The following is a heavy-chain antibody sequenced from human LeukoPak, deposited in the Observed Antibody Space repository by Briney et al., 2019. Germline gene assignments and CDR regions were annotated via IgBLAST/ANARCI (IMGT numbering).Heavy chain of an antibody. V-gene: IGHV4-61*02. CDR2: IYTSGST. D-gene: IGHD2-2*01. Sequence: NPSETLSLTCTVSGGSISSGSYYWSWIRQPAGKGLEWIGRIYTSGSTNYNPSLKSRVTMSVDTSKNQFSLKLSSVTAADTAVYYCARAVYCSSTSCYALDAFDIWGQGTMVTVSS. CDR3: ARAVYCSSTSCYALDAFDI. J-gene: IGHJ3*02. CDR1: GGSISSGSYY.